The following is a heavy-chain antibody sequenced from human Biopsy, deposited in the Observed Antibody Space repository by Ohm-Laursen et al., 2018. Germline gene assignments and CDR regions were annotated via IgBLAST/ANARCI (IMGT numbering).Heavy chain of an antibody. D-gene: IGHD6-19*01. V-gene: IGHV1-2*02. Sequence: ASVKVSCNASAYSFGDHRIHWVRQAPGQGLEWMGWIDPKSGGTNYAQKFQGNITMTKNTSMSTAYMEMSRLRSDDTAVYYCAFQSVAQMKNFDYWGQGTLVTVSS. J-gene: IGHJ4*02. CDR3: AFQSVAQMKNFDY. CDR2: IDPKSGGT. CDR1: AYSFGDHR.